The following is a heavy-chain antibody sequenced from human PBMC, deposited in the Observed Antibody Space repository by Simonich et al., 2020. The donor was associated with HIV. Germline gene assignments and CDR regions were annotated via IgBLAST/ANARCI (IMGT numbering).Heavy chain of an antibody. Sequence: QVQLQQWGAGLLKPSETLSLTCAVYGGSFSGYYWSWIRHPPGKGLEWIGEINHSESTHYNPSLKSRVTISVDTSKNQFSLKLSSVTAADTAVYYCARGFYQRLYYFDYWGQGTLVTVSS. CDR2: INHSEST. CDR3: ARGFYQRLYYFDY. J-gene: IGHJ4*02. CDR1: GGSFSGYY. V-gene: IGHV4-34*01. D-gene: IGHD2-2*01.